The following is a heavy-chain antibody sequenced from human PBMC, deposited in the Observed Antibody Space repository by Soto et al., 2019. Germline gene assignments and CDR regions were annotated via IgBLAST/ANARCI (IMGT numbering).Heavy chain of an antibody. D-gene: IGHD6-19*01. CDR3: ARDPIAVVYFDY. CDR2: IYSSGST. Sequence: SETLSLTCTVSGGSISSHYWNWIRQSPGKGLEWIGYIYSSGSTNYNPSLKSRVSISVDTSKNQISLKLSSVTDEDTDVYYCARDPIAVVYFDYWGQGTLVTVSS. CDR1: GGSISSHY. V-gene: IGHV4-59*11. J-gene: IGHJ4*02.